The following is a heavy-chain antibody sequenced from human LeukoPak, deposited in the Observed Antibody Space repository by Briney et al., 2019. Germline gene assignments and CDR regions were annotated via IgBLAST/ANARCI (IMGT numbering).Heavy chain of an antibody. D-gene: IGHD3-3*01. CDR2: ISGSGGST. CDR3: AKVGDFWSGYPDY. J-gene: IGHJ4*02. Sequence: PGGSLRLSCAASGFTFSSYAMSWVRRAPGKGLEWVSAISGSGGSTYYADSVKGRFTISRDNSKNTLYPQMNSLRAEDTAVYYCAKVGDFWSGYPDYWGQGTLVTVSS. V-gene: IGHV3-23*01. CDR1: GFTFSSYA.